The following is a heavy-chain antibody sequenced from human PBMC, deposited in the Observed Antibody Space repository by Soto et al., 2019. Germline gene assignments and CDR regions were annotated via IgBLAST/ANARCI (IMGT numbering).Heavy chain of an antibody. Sequence: VQLLESGGGVVQRGGSLRLSCAASGFTVGSHAMSWVRQAPGKGLEWVSSISGSGDGTYYGDSVKGRFTISRDSSSSTLYLQMDSLRAEDTAVYYCVRGGHGSGSYLGSSWGQGILVTVSS. D-gene: IGHD3-10*01. CDR3: VRGGHGSGSYLGSS. CDR1: GFTVGSHA. V-gene: IGHV3-23*01. J-gene: IGHJ5*02. CDR2: ISGSGDGT.